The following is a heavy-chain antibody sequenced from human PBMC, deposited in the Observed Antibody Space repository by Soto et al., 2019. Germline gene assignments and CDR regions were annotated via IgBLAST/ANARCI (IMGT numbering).Heavy chain of an antibody. Sequence: GGSLRLSCAASGFTVSSNYMSWVRQAPGKGLEWVSVIYSGGSTYYADSVKGRFTISRDNSKNTLYLQMNSLRAEDTAVYYCARDVECSGGSCDAFDIWGQGTMVTVSS. CDR2: IYSGGST. CDR1: GFTVSSNY. J-gene: IGHJ3*02. CDR3: ARDVECSGGSCDAFDI. V-gene: IGHV3-66*01. D-gene: IGHD2-15*01.